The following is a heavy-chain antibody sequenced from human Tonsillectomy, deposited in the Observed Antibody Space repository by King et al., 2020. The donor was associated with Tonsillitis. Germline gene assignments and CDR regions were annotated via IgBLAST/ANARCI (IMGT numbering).Heavy chain of an antibody. D-gene: IGHD3-9*01. V-gene: IGHV3-23*04. CDR3: AKTADVLTGYYYYYYYYMDV. CDR1: GFTFNSYA. J-gene: IGHJ6*03. CDR2: ICDSGGCT. Sequence: EVQLVESGGGLVQPGGSLRLSCAASGFTFNSYAMNWVRQAPGKGLEWVSAICDSGGCTYYADSVKGRLTISRDNSKKTLYLQMNSLRAEDTAVYYCAKTADVLTGYYYYYYYYMDVWGKGTTVTVSS.